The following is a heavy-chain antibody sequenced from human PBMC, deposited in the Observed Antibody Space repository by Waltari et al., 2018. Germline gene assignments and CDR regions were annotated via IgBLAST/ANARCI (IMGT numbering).Heavy chain of an antibody. J-gene: IGHJ4*02. CDR3: ARGEGLGYCSGGSCPPDY. CDR1: GYTFTSYD. Sequence: PGASVKVSCKASGYTFTSYDINWVRQATGQGLEWMGWMNPNSGNTGYAQKFQGRVTITRNTSISTAYMELSSLRSEDTAVYYCARGEGLGYCSGGSCPPDYWGQGTLVTVSS. D-gene: IGHD2-15*01. V-gene: IGHV1-8*03. CDR2: MNPNSGNT.